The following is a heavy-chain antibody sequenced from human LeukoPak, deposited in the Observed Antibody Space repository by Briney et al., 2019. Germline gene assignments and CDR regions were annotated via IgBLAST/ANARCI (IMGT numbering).Heavy chain of an antibody. V-gene: IGHV3-53*01. CDR1: GFTFSSYS. CDR2: IYSGGST. J-gene: IGHJ3*02. CDR3: AREQENYYGSGSTGDI. Sequence: GGSLRLSCAASGFTFSSYSMNWVRQAPGKGLEWVSVIYSGGSTYYADSVKGRFTIPRDNSKNTLYLQMNSLRAEDTAVYYCAREQENYYGSGSTGDIWGQGTMVTVSS. D-gene: IGHD3-10*01.